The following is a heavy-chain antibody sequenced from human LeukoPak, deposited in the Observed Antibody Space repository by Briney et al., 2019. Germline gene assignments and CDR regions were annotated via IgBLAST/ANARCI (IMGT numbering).Heavy chain of an antibody. CDR1: GYTFTGYY. CDR3: ARANPLYCSSTTCFFAY. J-gene: IGHJ4*02. Sequence: ASVKVSCKASGYTFTGYYMHWVRQAPGQGFEWMGWINPNSGDTNYAQKFQGRVTMTRDTSISTAHMELSRLRSDDTAVYYCARANPLYCSSTTCFFAYWGQGTLVTVSS. CDR2: INPNSGDT. D-gene: IGHD2-2*01. V-gene: IGHV1-2*02.